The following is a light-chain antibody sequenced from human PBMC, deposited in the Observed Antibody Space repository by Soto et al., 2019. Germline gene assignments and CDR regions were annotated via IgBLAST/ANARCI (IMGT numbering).Light chain of an antibody. CDR2: GAS. Sequence: EIVLTQSPGTLSLSPGERATLSCRASESVRSSYLAWYQQKPGQAPRLLIYGASSRATGIPDRFSGSGSGTDFTLNINRIEPEDFAVYYGQQYGNSPWTFGQGTKVEIK. CDR1: ESVRSSY. J-gene: IGKJ1*01. V-gene: IGKV3-20*01. CDR3: QQYGNSPWT.